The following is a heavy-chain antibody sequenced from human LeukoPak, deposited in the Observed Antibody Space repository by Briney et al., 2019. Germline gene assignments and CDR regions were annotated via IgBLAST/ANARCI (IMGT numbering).Heavy chain of an antibody. CDR3: ARGAGTTVYYIDV. CDR1: GFTFSTFP. J-gene: IGHJ6*03. D-gene: IGHD1-7*01. CDR2: ISKDGTHR. V-gene: IGHV3-30*01. Sequence: GGSLRLSCAGSGFTFSTFPMHWVRQAPGKGPQWLAVISKDGTHRYYADSVKGRFTISRDNSKNTLLLQMNSLTTEDTAVYYCARGAGTTVYYIDVWGNGTTVTVSS.